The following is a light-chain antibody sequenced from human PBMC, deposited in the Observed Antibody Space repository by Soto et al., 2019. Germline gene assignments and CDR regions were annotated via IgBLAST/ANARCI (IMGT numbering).Light chain of an antibody. J-gene: IGKJ1*01. CDR3: QHYNSYSEA. V-gene: IGKV1-5*03. Sequence: FQLTNLPPTLSESVEDKVPITSRASQTISSWLAWYQQKPGKAPKLLIYKASTLKSGVPSRFSGSGSGTEFTLTISSLQPDDFATYYCQHYNSYSEAFGQGTKVDNK. CDR1: QTISSW. CDR2: KAS.